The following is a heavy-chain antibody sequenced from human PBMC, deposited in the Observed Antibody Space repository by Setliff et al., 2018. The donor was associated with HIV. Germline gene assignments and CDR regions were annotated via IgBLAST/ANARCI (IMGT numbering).Heavy chain of an antibody. Sequence: GGSLRLSCAASGFTFSSYNMNWVRQSPGKWLEWVSSISSSSIYIYYADSVKGRFTISRDNAENSLFLQMNSLRAEDTAVYYCARDLEWGLVMSYGMDVWGQGTTVTVSS. J-gene: IGHJ6*02. CDR3: ARDLEWGLVMSYGMDV. CDR2: ISSSSIYI. D-gene: IGHD3-9*01. CDR1: GFTFSSYN. V-gene: IGHV3-21*01.